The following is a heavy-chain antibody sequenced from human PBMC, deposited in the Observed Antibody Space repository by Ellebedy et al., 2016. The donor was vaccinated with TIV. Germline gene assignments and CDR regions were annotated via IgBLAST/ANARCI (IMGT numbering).Heavy chain of an antibody. Sequence: MPSETLSLTCTVSGGSINSYYWSWIRQPPGKGLEFIGYIYYIGITNYNPSLESRVAISIDTSENQFSLRLSSVTAADTAVYYCAAYYGGRFDYWGQGTLVTVSS. D-gene: IGHD4-23*01. CDR2: IYYIGIT. V-gene: IGHV4-59*01. CDR3: AAYYGGRFDY. CDR1: GGSINSYY. J-gene: IGHJ4*02.